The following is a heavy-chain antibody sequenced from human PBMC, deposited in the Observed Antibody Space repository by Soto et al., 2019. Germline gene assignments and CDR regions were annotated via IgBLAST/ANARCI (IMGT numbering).Heavy chain of an antibody. D-gene: IGHD6-6*01. CDR1: GFTFSSYA. CDR2: ISGSDDST. J-gene: IGHJ4*02. CDR3: AKRSSSSTFDY. V-gene: IGHV3-23*01. Sequence: EVQLLESGGGLVQPGESLRLSCAASGFTFSSYAMSWVRQAPGKGLEWVSVISGSDDSTYYPDSVKGRFTISRDNSKNTLYLQMNSLRAEGTAVYYCAKRSSSSTFDYWGQGTLVTVSS.